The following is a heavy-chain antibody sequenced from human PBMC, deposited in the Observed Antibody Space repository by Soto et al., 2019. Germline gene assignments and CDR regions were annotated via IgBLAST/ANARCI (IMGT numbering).Heavy chain of an antibody. D-gene: IGHD3-22*01. CDR2: IDYSGRT. CDR3: ARDLSSGYDSYYFGY. CDR1: GYLVSSGYY. Sequence: SETLSLTCAVSGYLVSSGYYWGWIRQTPGKGLEGLGSIDYSGRTYYNPSLKIRVSTSVDLSKNQFSLNLRSVTAADTAVYFCARDLSSGYDSYYFGYWGQGTLVTVS. V-gene: IGHV4-38-2*02. J-gene: IGHJ4*02.